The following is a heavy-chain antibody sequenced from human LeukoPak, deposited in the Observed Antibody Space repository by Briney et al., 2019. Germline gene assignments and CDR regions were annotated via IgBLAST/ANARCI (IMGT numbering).Heavy chain of an antibody. CDR3: ARGLGCVYGGNPGWYFDL. D-gene: IGHD4-23*01. Sequence: GGSLRLSCAASGFTFSSYSMNWVRQAPGKGLEWVSSISSSSSYIYYADSVKGRFTISRDNAKNSLYLQMNSLRAEDTAVYYCARGLGCVYGGNPGWYFDLWGRGTLVTVSS. CDR1: GFTFSSYS. V-gene: IGHV3-21*01. J-gene: IGHJ2*01. CDR2: ISSSSSYI.